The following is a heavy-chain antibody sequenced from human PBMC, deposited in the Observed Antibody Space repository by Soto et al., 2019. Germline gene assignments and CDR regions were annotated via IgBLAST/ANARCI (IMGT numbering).Heavy chain of an antibody. CDR3: ARVATGQEGYYYYYMDV. V-gene: IGHV3-21*01. J-gene: IGHJ6*03. CDR2: ISSSSSYI. D-gene: IGHD5-12*01. Sequence: EVQLVESGGGLVKPGGSLRLSCAASGFTFSSYSMNWVRQAPGKGLEWVSSISSSSSYIYYADSVKGRFTISRDNAKNSLYLQMNSLRAEDTAVYYCARVATGQEGYYYYYMDVWGKGTTVTVSS. CDR1: GFTFSSYS.